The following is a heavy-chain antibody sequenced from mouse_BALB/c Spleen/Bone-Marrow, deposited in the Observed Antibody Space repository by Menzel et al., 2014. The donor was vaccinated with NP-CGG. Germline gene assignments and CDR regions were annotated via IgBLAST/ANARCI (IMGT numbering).Heavy chain of an antibody. V-gene: IGHV1-69*02. J-gene: IGHJ4*01. D-gene: IGHD2-1*01. Sequence: QVQLQQSGAELVKPGASVKLSCKASGYTFTSYWMHLVKQRPGQGLEWIGEIDPSDSYTNYNQKFKGKATLTVDKSSSTAFMQLSSLTSEDSAVYYCAREFLQYYAMDYWGQGTSVTVSS. CDR1: GYTFTSYW. CDR2: IDPSDSYT. CDR3: AREFLQYYAMDY.